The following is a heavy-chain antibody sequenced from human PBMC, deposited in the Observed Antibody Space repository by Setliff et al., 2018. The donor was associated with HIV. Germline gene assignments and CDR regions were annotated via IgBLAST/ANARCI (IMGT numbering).Heavy chain of an antibody. Sequence: SVKVSCKASGGTFSSYAISWVRQAPGQGLEWMGGIFPILGIANYAQRFQGRVTITADKSTNTAYMDLSSLRSEDTAVYYCATSGTYYYGSGSYHVSGYWGQGTLVTVSS. CDR1: GGTFSSYA. CDR2: IFPILGIA. D-gene: IGHD3-10*01. J-gene: IGHJ4*02. V-gene: IGHV1-69*10. CDR3: ATSGTYYYGSGSYHVSGY.